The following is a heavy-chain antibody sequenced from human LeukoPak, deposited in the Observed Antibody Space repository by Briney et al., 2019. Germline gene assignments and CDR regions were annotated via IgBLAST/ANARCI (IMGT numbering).Heavy chain of an antibody. Sequence: SETLSLTCTVSGGSINSYYWSWIRQPPGKGLEWIGYIYYSGSTNYNPSLKSRVTISVDTSKNQFPLKLSSVTAADTAVYYCARTVSRSGALGFDYWGQGTLVTVSS. CDR3: ARTVSRSGALGFDY. D-gene: IGHD3-10*01. CDR1: GGSINSYY. CDR2: IYYSGST. J-gene: IGHJ4*02. V-gene: IGHV4-59*08.